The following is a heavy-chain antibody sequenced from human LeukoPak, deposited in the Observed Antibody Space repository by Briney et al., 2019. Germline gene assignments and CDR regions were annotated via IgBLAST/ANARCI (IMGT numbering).Heavy chain of an antibody. CDR3: TKDPNGDYVGAFDS. V-gene: IGHV3-23*01. J-gene: IGHJ5*01. CDR1: GFSISTFA. D-gene: IGHD4-17*01. Sequence: GGSLRLSCAASGFSISTFAMTWVRQAPGKGLEWVSSIAAGHYPTYTTDSVKGRFTISRDNSKNTLYLQMSNLRADDTALYYCTKDPNGDYVGAFDSWGQGTLVTVSS. CDR2: IAAGHYPT.